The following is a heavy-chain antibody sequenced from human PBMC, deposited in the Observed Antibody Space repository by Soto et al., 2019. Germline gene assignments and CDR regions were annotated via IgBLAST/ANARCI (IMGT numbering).Heavy chain of an antibody. Sequence: SETLSLTCTVSGGALNNYYWSWIRQPAGKGLEWIGRIYTTGNTNYKSSLRSRVTMSVDTSKNQFSLKLRFLTAADTAMYYCARGSLQFDPWGQGTLVTVSS. V-gene: IGHV4-4*07. CDR3: ARGSLQFDP. CDR2: IYTTGNT. CDR1: GGALNNYY. J-gene: IGHJ5*02.